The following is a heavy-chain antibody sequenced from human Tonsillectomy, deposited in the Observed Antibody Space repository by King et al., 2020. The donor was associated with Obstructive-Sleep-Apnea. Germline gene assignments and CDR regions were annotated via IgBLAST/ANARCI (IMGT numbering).Heavy chain of an antibody. V-gene: IGHV1-69*10. CDR2: IIPMLGIA. D-gene: IGHD6-13*01. CDR3: ARGGGSSSWSGYFQH. J-gene: IGHJ1*01. CDR1: GGTFSNYA. Sequence: VQLVQSGAEVKKPGSSVKVSCKTSGGTFSNYAVNWVRQAPGQGPEWMGGIIPMLGIANYAQQFQGRVTITADKSTSTAYMDVSSLRSEDTAVYYCARGGGSSSWSGYFQHWGQGTLVTVSS.